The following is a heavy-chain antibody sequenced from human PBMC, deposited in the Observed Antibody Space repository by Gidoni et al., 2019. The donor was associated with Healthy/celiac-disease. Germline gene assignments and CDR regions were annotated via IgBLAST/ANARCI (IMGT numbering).Heavy chain of an antibody. V-gene: IGHV3-9*01. CDR3: AKDRDYKIFFYYGMDV. Sequence: EVQLVESGGGLVQPGRSLRLSCAASGFTFDDYAMHWVRQAPGKGLEWVSGISWNRGSIGYADSVKGRFTISRDNAKNSLYLQMNSLRAEDTALYYCAKDRDYKIFFYYGMDVWGQGTTVTVSS. J-gene: IGHJ6*02. CDR1: GFTFDDYA. D-gene: IGHD2-15*01. CDR2: ISWNRGSI.